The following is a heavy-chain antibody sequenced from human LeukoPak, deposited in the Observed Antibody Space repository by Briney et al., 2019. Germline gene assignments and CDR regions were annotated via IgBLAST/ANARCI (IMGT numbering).Heavy chain of an antibody. J-gene: IGHJ4*02. CDR2: IYYSGGT. V-gene: IGHV4-30-4*08. CDR1: GGSISSGDYY. Sequence: SETLSLTCTVSGGSISSGDYYWSWIRQPPGKGLEWIGYIYYSGGTYYNPSLKSRVIISVDTSKNQFSLKLSSVTAADTAVYYCARDQGYSSGWYHFDYWGQGTLVTVSS. D-gene: IGHD6-19*01. CDR3: ARDQGYSSGWYHFDY.